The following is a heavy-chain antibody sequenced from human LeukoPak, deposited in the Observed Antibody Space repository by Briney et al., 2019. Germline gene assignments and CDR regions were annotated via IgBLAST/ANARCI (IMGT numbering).Heavy chain of an antibody. V-gene: IGHV1-3*01. CDR3: ARFGEDTTSPFY. D-gene: IGHD3-10*01. Sequence: GASVKVSCKASGYTFTSYAMHWVRQAPGQRLEWMGWINAGNGNTKYSQKFQGRVTITRDTSASTVYMELSSLRSEDTAVYYCARFGEDTTSPFYWGQGTLVTVSS. CDR1: GYTFTSYA. CDR2: INAGNGNT. J-gene: IGHJ4*02.